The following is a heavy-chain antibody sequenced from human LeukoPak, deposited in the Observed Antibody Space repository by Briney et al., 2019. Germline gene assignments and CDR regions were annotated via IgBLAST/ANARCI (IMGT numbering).Heavy chain of an antibody. CDR2: ISWNSGDI. CDR1: GFTLEDYG. V-gene: IGHV3-9*01. J-gene: IGHJ4*02. D-gene: IGHD2-2*01. CDR3: AKGIPAGPTALDY. Sequence: GRSLTLSCAASGFTLEDYGMYWVRQAPGQGLEWVSGISWNSGDIDYADSVKGRFTISRDNAKNSLYLEMKSLRVDDTALYFCAKGIPAGPTALDYWGQGILVTVSS.